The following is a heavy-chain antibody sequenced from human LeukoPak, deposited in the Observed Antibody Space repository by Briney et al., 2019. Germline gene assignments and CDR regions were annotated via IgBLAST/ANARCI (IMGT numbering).Heavy chain of an antibody. CDR2: IYPGVRT. J-gene: IGHJ4*02. D-gene: IGHD1-26*01. V-gene: IGHV4-4*07. Sequence: SETLSLTCTVSSDSFSSYYWTWIRQPAGQGLEWLGRIYPGVRTNYSPSLQSRLTMSVDTSKSQVSLRLTSVTAADTAVYYCARFLGGATFRNAPIVEDYWGQGTLVTVSS. CDR1: SDSFSSYY. CDR3: ARFLGGATFRNAPIVEDY.